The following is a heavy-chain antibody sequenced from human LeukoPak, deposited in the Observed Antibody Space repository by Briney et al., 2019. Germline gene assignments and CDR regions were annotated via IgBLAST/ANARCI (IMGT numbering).Heavy chain of an antibody. V-gene: IGHV3-53*01. CDR2: IYSAVTT. D-gene: IGHD6-13*01. CDR3: ARALEAAAGFDY. J-gene: IGHJ4*02. CDR1: GFTVSNTY. Sequence: PGGSLILSCAASGFTVSNTYMTWVRQAPGKGLEWVSVIYSAVTTDYADSVKGRFIISRDNSKNTVYLQMNSLRGEDTAMYYCARALEAAAGFDYWGQGTLVSVSS.